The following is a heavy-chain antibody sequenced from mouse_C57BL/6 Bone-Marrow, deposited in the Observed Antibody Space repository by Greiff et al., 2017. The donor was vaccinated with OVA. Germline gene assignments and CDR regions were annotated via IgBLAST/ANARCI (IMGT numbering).Heavy chain of an antibody. Sequence: QVQLQQPGAELVKPGASVKMSCKASGYTFTSYWITWVKQRPGQGLEWIGDIYPGSGSTNYNEKFKSKSTLTVDTSSSPAYMQLSSLTSEDSAVYYGARDRAYVSFDYWGQGTTLTVSS. CDR2: IYPGSGST. J-gene: IGHJ2*01. V-gene: IGHV1-55*01. CDR3: ARDRAYVSFDY. CDR1: GYTFTSYW. D-gene: IGHD3-3*01.